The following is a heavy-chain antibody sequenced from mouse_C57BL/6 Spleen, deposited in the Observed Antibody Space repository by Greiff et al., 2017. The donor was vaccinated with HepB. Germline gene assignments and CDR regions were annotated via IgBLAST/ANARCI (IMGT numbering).Heavy chain of an antibody. D-gene: IGHD1-1*01. V-gene: IGHV1-69*01. Sequence: QVQLKQPGAELVMPGASVKLSCKASGYTFTSYWMHWVKQRPGQGLEWIGEIDPSDSYTNYNQKFKGKSTLTVDKSSSTAYMQLSSLTSEDSAVYYCARCEGYYGSALDYWGQGTTLTVSS. CDR2: IDPSDSYT. CDR3: ARCEGYYGSALDY. CDR1: GYTFTSYW. J-gene: IGHJ2*01.